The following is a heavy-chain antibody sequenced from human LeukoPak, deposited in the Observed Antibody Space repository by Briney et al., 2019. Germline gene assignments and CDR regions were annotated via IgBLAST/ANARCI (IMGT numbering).Heavy chain of an antibody. J-gene: IGHJ3*02. Sequence: GESLKIPCKGSGYSFTSYWISWVRQMPGKGLEWMGRIDPSDSYTNYSPSFEGQVTISADKSISTAYLQWSSLKASDTAMYYCARLGPIVIVPAAIGAFDIWGQGTKVTVSS. CDR3: ARLGPIVIVPAAIGAFDI. V-gene: IGHV5-10-1*04. CDR1: GYSFTSYW. D-gene: IGHD2-2*01. CDR2: IDPSDSYT.